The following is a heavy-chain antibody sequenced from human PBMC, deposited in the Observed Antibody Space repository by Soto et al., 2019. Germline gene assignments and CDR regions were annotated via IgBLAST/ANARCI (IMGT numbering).Heavy chain of an antibody. D-gene: IGHD5-12*01. V-gene: IGHV4-39*01. CDR1: GGSISSSTYY. Sequence: TSETLSLTCTVSGGSISSSTYYWGWIRQPPGKGLEWIGNIYYSGSTYYNPSLKSRVTMSVDTFQNQFSLKLSSVTAADTAVYYCARLSSLSVPGYSGYDYIDYWGQGTLVTVSS. J-gene: IGHJ4*02. CDR2: IYYSGST. CDR3: ARLSSLSVPGYSGYDYIDY.